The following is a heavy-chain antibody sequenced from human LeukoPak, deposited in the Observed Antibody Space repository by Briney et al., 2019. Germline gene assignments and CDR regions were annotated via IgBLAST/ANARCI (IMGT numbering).Heavy chain of an antibody. V-gene: IGHV4-39*07. CDR2: IYYSGST. D-gene: IGHD5-18*01. CDR3: ARVDSYAVDY. J-gene: IGHJ4*02. CDR1: GGPISSSSYY. Sequence: PSETLSLTCTVSGGPISSSSYYWGWIRQPPGKGLEWIGSIYYSGSTYYNPSLKSRVTISVDTSKNQFSLKLSSVTAADTAVYYCARVDSYAVDYWGQGTLVTVSS.